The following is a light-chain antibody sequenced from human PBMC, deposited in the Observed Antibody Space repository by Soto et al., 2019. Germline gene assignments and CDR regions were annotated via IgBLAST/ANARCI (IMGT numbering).Light chain of an antibody. Sequence: QSALTQPASVSGSPGQSITISCTGSSSDIGGYNYVSWYQHHPGKAPQLMIYGVSNRPSGVSNRFSGSKSGNTASLTISGLLPEDEADYYCSSYTTSSTLDYVFGTGTQLTVL. CDR2: GVS. V-gene: IGLV2-14*01. CDR3: SSYTTSSTLDYV. J-gene: IGLJ1*01. CDR1: SSDIGGYNY.